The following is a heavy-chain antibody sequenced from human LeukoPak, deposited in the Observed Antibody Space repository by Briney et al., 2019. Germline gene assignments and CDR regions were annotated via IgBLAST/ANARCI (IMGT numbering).Heavy chain of an antibody. V-gene: IGHV4-39*01. D-gene: IGHD3-9*01. Sequence: SETLSLTCQVSGDSIRTNSYYWAWIRQHPGAGLEWIGSVFCSGSTYYTPSLKSRVYISADPSKNSFSLKLTSVTAADTAVYYCARQTGLDILAGSRCDLWGQGTLVSVS. J-gene: IGHJ5*02. CDR2: VFCSGST. CDR3: ARQTGLDILAGSRCDL. CDR1: GDSIRTNSYY.